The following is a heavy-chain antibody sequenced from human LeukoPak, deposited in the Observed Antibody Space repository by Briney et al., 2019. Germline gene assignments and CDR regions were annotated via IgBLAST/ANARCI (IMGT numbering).Heavy chain of an antibody. J-gene: IGHJ4*02. D-gene: IGHD3-3*01. V-gene: IGHV3-74*01. CDR2: INSDGSST. Sequence: GGSLRLSCSASGSTFSSYWMHWVRQAPGKGLVWVSRINSDGSSTSYADSVKGRFTISRDNAKNTLYLQMNSLRAEDTAVYYCASYHNFWSGYYTPMYDYWGQGTLVTVSS. CDR3: ASYHNFWSGYYTPMYDY. CDR1: GSTFSSYW.